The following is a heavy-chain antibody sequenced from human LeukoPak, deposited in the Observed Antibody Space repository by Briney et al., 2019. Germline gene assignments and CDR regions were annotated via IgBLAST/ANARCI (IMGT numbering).Heavy chain of an antibody. D-gene: IGHD3-22*01. V-gene: IGHV1-18*01. J-gene: IGHJ4*02. CDR2: ISAYNGNT. CDR3: ARVIGYYYDSSGFPGHFDY. CDR1: GYTFTSYG. Sequence: ASVKVSCKASGYTFTSYGISWVRQAPGQGLEWMGWISAYNGNTNYAQKLQGRVTMTTDTSTSTAYMELRSLRPDDTAVYYCARVIGYYYDSSGFPGHFDYWGQGTLVTVSS.